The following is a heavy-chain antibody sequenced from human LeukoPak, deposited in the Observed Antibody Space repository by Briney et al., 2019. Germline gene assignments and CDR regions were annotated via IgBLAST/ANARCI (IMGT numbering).Heavy chain of an antibody. V-gene: IGHV4-34*01. J-gene: IGHJ4*02. CDR2: INHSGST. CDR3: ARQTTSGYLDY. Sequence: SETLSLTCSVYGGSLSGYYWSWIRQTPGKGLELIGEINHSGSTTYYPSFKSRVTISVDTSKNQFSLKLSSVTAADRALYYCARQTTSGYLDYWGQGTPVTVSS. D-gene: IGHD3-22*01. CDR1: GGSLSGYY.